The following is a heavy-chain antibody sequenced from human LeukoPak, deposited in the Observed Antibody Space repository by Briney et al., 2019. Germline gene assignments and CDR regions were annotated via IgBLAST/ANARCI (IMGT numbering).Heavy chain of an antibody. CDR2: VYYSGSA. V-gene: IGHV4-61*01. CDR3: ARHEKLGQFDY. J-gene: IGHJ4*02. CDR1: GGSVSSGSYY. D-gene: IGHD3-10*01. Sequence: SETLSLTCTVSGGSVSSGSYYWSWIRQPPGKGLEWIGYVYYSGSANYNPSLKSRVTISVDTSKNQFSLKLSSVTAADTAVYYCARHEKLGQFDYWGQGTLVTVSS.